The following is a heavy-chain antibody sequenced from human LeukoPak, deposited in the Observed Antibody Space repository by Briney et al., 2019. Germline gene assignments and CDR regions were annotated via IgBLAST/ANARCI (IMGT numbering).Heavy chain of an antibody. CDR2: IYYSGST. CDR3: ARTSSGWYSKVGGNFDY. V-gene: IGHV4-59*08. J-gene: IGHJ4*02. D-gene: IGHD6-19*01. Sequence: PSETLSLTCTVSGGSISSYYWSWIRQPPGKGLEWIGYIYYSGSTNYNPSLKSRVTISVDTSKNQFSLKLSSVTAADTAVYYCARTSSGWYSKVGGNFDYWGQGTLVTVSS. CDR1: GGSISSYY.